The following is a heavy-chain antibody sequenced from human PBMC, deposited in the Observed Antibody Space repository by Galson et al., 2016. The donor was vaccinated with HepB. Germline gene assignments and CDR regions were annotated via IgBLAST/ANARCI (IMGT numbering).Heavy chain of an antibody. CDR1: GFSFSDYY. CDR3: ATGRVFGDRIPCDY. J-gene: IGHJ4*02. D-gene: IGHD3-10*02. Sequence: SLRLSCAASGFSFSDYYMTWIRQAPGQGLEWLSYISGSRTYIKYADSVKGRFTISRDNAKNSLYLQMNSLRAEDTAVYYCATGRVFGDRIPCDYWGQGTLVPVTS. CDR2: ISGSRTYI. V-gene: IGHV3-11*06.